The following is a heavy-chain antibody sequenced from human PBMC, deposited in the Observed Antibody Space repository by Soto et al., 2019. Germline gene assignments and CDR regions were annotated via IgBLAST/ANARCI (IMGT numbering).Heavy chain of an antibody. D-gene: IGHD2-15*01. CDR3: ARGPQLGYCSGGSCYSVSDYYYYYMDV. CDR2: ISAYNGNT. CDR1: GYTFTSYG. J-gene: IGHJ6*03. V-gene: IGHV1-18*01. Sequence: ASVKVSCKASGYTFTSYGISWVRQAPGQGLEWMGWISAYNGNTNYAQKFQGWVTMTRDTSISTAYMELSRLRSDDTAVYYCARGPQLGYCSGGSCYSVSDYYYYYMDVWGKGTTVTVSS.